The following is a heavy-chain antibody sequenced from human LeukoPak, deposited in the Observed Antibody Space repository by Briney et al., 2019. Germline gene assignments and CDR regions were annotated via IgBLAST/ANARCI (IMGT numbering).Heavy chain of an antibody. CDR1: GFTFSSYA. CDR2: ILYDGSNK. CDR3: ARVEGSRGIAAAFDY. V-gene: IGHV3-30*04. D-gene: IGHD6-13*01. Sequence: GGSLRLSCAASGFTFSSYAMHWVRQAPGKGLEWVAVILYDGSNKYYADSVKGRFTISRDNSKNTLYLQMNSLRAEDTAVYYCARVEGSRGIAAAFDYWGQGTLVTVSS. J-gene: IGHJ4*02.